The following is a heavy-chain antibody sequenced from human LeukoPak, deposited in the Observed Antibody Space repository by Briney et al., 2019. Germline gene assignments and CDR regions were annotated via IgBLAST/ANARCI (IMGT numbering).Heavy chain of an antibody. D-gene: IGHD6-13*01. Sequence: GGSLRLSCAASGFTFDEYGMNWVRQVPGKGLECVSGINWNGGNAGYADSVKGRFTISRDNAKDSLYLQMDSLTAEDTALYYCARRFLYSSSWFFDLWGQGTLVTVSS. J-gene: IGHJ4*02. V-gene: IGHV3-20*04. CDR1: GFTFDEYG. CDR2: INWNGGNA. CDR3: ARRFLYSSSWFFDL.